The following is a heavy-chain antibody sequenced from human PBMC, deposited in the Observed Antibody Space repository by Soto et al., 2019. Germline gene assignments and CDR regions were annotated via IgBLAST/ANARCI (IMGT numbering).Heavy chain of an antibody. CDR3: ARQDIVVVVAAPTGYYFDY. CDR1: GGSISSSSYY. J-gene: IGHJ4*02. D-gene: IGHD2-15*01. Sequence: SETLSLTCTVSGGSISSSSYYWGWIRQPPGKGLEWIGSIYYSGSTYYNPSFKSRVTISVDTSKNQFSLKLSSLTAADTAVYYCARQDIVVVVAAPTGYYFDYWGQGTLVTVSS. V-gene: IGHV4-39*01. CDR2: IYYSGST.